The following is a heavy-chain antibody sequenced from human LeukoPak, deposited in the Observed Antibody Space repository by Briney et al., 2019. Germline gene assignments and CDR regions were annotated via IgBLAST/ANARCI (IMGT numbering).Heavy chain of an antibody. CDR2: INHSGST. CDR3: ARGETYYYDSSGYYY. V-gene: IGHV4-34*01. J-gene: IGHJ4*02. Sequence: SETLSLTCAVYGGSFSGYYWSWIRQPPGKGLEWIGEINHSGSTNYNPSLKSRVTISVDTSKNLFSLKLSSVTAADTAVYYCARGETYYYDSSGYYYWGQGTLVTVSS. CDR1: GGSFSGYY. D-gene: IGHD3-22*01.